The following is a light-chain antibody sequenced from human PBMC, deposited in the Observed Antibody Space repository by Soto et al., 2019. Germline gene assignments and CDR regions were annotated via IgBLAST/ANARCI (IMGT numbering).Light chain of an antibody. CDR1: QNIDTY. CDR2: DAS. Sequence: EIVLTHSPDILSFSPGERATLSCRASQNIDTYLDWYQQKPGQSPRLLIFDASSRATGTPARFSGSGSETDFTLTISSLEPEDFALYHCLKRAAWPLNFGPGTKVDIK. J-gene: IGKJ3*01. V-gene: IGKV3-11*01. CDR3: LKRAAWPLN.